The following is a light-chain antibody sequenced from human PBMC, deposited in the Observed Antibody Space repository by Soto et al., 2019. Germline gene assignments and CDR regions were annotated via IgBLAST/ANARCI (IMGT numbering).Light chain of an antibody. CDR2: NVY. CDR3: NSYTSSSTLV. CDR1: SSDVGGYNF. Sequence: QSALTQPASVSGSPGQSITISRTGTSSDVGGYNFVSWYQQHPGKAPKLMLYNVYDRPSGISHRFSGSRSGNTASLTISGLQAEDEAHYYCNSYTSSSTLVFGGGTKLTVL. V-gene: IGLV2-14*03. J-gene: IGLJ2*01.